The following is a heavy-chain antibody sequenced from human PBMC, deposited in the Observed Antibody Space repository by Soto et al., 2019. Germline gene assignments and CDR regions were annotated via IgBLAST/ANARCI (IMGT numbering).Heavy chain of an antibody. Sequence: QVQLVESGGGVVQPGRSLRLSCAASGFTFSSYGMHWVRQAPGKGLEWVALISYDGSNKYYADSVKGRFTISRDNSKNTLYLQMSSLRGEDTAVYYCAKDTWWSSAREGSLEYWGQGTLVTVSS. CDR1: GFTFSSYG. J-gene: IGHJ4*02. CDR3: AKDTWWSSAREGSLEY. V-gene: IGHV3-30*18. CDR2: ISYDGSNK. D-gene: IGHD2-15*01.